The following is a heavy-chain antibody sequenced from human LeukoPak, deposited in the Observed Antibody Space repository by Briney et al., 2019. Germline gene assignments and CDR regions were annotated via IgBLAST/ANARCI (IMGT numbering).Heavy chain of an antibody. CDR3: ARGVSPYYYDSSGYYYPEGDY. Sequence: ASVKVSCKASGYTFTSYAVHWVRQAPGQGLEWMGWINADNGNIKYSQKFQGRVTITRDTSASTAYMELSSLRSEDTAVYYCARGVSPYYYDSSGYYYPEGDYWGQGTLVTVSS. V-gene: IGHV1-3*01. D-gene: IGHD3-22*01. CDR2: INADNGNI. J-gene: IGHJ4*02. CDR1: GYTFTSYA.